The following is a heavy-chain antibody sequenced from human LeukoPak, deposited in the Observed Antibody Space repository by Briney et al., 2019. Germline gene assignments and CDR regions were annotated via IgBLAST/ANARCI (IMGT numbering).Heavy chain of an antibody. Sequence: NPSETLSLTCTVSGGSISSYYWSWIRQPPGKGLEWIGYIYYSGSTNYNPSLKSRVTISVDTSKNQFSLKLSSVTAADTAVQYCARRNDILTGYYYFDYWGQGTLVTVSS. CDR3: ARRNDILTGYYYFDY. CDR1: GGSISSYY. J-gene: IGHJ4*02. V-gene: IGHV4-59*08. CDR2: IYYSGST. D-gene: IGHD3-9*01.